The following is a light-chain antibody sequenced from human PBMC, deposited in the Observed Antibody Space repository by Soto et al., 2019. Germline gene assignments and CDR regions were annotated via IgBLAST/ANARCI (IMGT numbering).Light chain of an antibody. CDR3: SSYTSSSSWV. V-gene: IGLV7-43*01. Sequence: QTVVTQEPSLTVSPGGTVTLTCASSTGAVTSGYYPNWFQQKPGQAPRPLIYSTTNKHSWTPARFSGSLLGGKAALTLSGVQPEDEAEYYCSSYTSSSSWVFGGGTKLTVL. CDR1: TGAVTSGYY. J-gene: IGLJ3*02. CDR2: STT.